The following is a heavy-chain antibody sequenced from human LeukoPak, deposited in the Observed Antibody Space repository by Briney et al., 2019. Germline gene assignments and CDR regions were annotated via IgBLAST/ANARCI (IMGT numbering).Heavy chain of an antibody. CDR2: IKTDGSSA. CDR3: AKERWEL. V-gene: IGHV3-74*01. CDR1: GFTFSTYW. D-gene: IGHD1-26*01. J-gene: IGHJ4*02. Sequence: PGGSLRLSCAASGFTFSTYWMHWVRQAPGKGLVWVSRIKTDGSSANYADSVKGRFTISRDNAKNTLYLQMNSLRAEDTAVYYCAKERWELWGQGTLVTVSS.